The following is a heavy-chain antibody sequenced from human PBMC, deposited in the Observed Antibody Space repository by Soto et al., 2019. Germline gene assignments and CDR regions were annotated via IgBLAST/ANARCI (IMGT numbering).Heavy chain of an antibody. CDR3: ARDRIAARSYYYYGMGV. J-gene: IGHJ6*02. CDR2: ISYDGSNK. Sequence: GALRLSSAASGLSFSSYAMHWVRQAPGRGLEGVAVISYDGSNKYYADSVKGRFTISRDNSKNTLYLQMNSLRAEDTAVYYCARDRIAARSYYYYGMGVWGQGTTVTVS. CDR1: GLSFSSYA. V-gene: IGHV3-30-3*01. D-gene: IGHD6-6*01.